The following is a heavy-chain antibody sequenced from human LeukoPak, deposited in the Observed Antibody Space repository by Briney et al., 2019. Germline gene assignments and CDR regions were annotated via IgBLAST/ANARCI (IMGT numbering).Heavy chain of an antibody. CDR2: ISYDGSNK. D-gene: IGHD3-22*01. Sequence: PGGSLRLSCAASGFTFSSYAMHWVRQAPGKGLEWVAVISYDGSNKYYADSVKGRFTISRDNSKNTLYLQMNSLGAEDTAVYYCARALGHYDSSGYYLNYWGQGTLVTVSS. J-gene: IGHJ4*02. V-gene: IGHV3-30-3*01. CDR3: ARALGHYDSSGYYLNY. CDR1: GFTFSSYA.